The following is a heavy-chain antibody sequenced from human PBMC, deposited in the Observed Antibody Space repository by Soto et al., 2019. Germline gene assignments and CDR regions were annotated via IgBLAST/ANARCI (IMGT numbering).Heavy chain of an antibody. CDR3: ARCRCGEYSSSAKESEFDY. CDR1: GGTFSSYA. J-gene: IGHJ4*02. D-gene: IGHD6-6*01. V-gene: IGHV1-69*13. Sequence: GASVKVSCKASGGTFSSYAISWVRQAPGQGLEWMGGIIPIFGTANYAQKFQGRVTITADESTSTAYMELSSLRSEDTAVYYCARCRCGEYSSSAKESEFDYWGQGTLVTVSS. CDR2: IIPIFGTA.